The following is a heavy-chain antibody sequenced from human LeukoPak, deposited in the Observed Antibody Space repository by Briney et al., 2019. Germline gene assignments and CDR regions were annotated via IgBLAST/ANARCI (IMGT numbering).Heavy chain of an antibody. D-gene: IGHD6-19*01. V-gene: IGHV3-49*04. CDR2: IRIKAYGGTT. Sequence: AGGSLRLSCTTSGFTFGDYAMSWVRQAPGKGLEWVGFIRIKAYGGTTEYAASVKGRFTISRDDSKSIAYLQMSSLKTEDTAVYYCTRDPGIAVAFWYFDLWGRGTLVTVSS. CDR1: GFTFGDYA. CDR3: TRDPGIAVAFWYFDL. J-gene: IGHJ2*01.